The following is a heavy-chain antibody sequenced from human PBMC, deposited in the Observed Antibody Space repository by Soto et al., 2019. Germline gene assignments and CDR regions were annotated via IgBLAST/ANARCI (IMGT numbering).Heavy chain of an antibody. CDR1: TGSMRTYY. D-gene: IGHD4-17*01. J-gene: IGHJ4*02. CDR2: ISHTGRT. CDR3: ARDDTTGLFDF. Sequence: TLSLTCSVSTGSMRTYYWTWIRQSPGKGLEWIGQISHTGRTKYNPSLESRVTISVDTSRKQFSLKLTSVTAADTALYYCARDDTTGLFDFWGQGTLVTVS. V-gene: IGHV4-59*01.